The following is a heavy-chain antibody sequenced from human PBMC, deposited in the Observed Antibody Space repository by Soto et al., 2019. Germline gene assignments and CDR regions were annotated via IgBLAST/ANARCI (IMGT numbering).Heavy chain of an antibody. J-gene: IGHJ6*02. V-gene: IGHV4-4*02. CDR3: GVLYYYGSGSLVGMDV. CDR2: IYHSGST. D-gene: IGHD3-10*01. Sequence: PSETLSLTCAVFGGSISSSNWWSWVRQPPGKGLEWIGEIYHSGSTNYNPSLKSRVTISVDKSKNQFSLKLSSVTAADTAVYYCGVLYYYGSGSLVGMDVWGQGTTVTVSS. CDR1: GGSISSSNW.